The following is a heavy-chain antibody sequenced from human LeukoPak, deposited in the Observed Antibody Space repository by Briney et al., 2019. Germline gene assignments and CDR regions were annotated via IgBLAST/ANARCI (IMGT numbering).Heavy chain of an antibody. CDR3: ARLGYYYDSSGYHLYYFDY. CDR1: GGSISSYY. J-gene: IGHJ4*02. Sequence: SETLSLTCNVSGGSISSYYWSWIRQPPGKGLEWIGYIYYSGSTNYNPSLKSRVTISVDTSKNQFSLKLSSVTAADTAVYYCARLGYYYDSSGYHLYYFDYWGQGTLVTVSS. D-gene: IGHD3-22*01. CDR2: IYYSGST. V-gene: IGHV4-59*08.